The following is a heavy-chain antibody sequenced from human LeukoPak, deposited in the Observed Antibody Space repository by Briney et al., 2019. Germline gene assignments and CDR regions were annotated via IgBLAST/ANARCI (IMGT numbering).Heavy chain of an antibody. V-gene: IGHV4-34*01. CDR2: INHSGST. CDR1: GGSFSGYY. Sequence: SETLSLTCAVYGGSFSGYYWSWIRQPPGKGLEWIGEINHSGSTNYNPSLKSRVTISVDTSKNQFSLKLSSVTAADTAVYYCARKPSGRLDYWGQGTLVTVSS. CDR3: ARKPSGRLDY. D-gene: IGHD3-10*01. J-gene: IGHJ4*02.